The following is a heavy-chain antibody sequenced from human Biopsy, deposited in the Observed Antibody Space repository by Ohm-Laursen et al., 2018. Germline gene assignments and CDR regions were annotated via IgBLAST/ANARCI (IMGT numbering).Heavy chain of an antibody. CDR1: GFTFSTYW. J-gene: IGHJ3*01. Sequence: SLRLSCAASGFTFSTYWMTWVRQAPGKGLEWVANIKRDGSQSNHADSVKGRFTISRDNAKNSLYLQMNSLRAEDTAVYYYTRDTTYYAGTTYYDALDVWGQGTTVTVSS. CDR2: IKRDGSQS. V-gene: IGHV3-7*01. D-gene: IGHD2/OR15-2a*01. CDR3: TRDTTYYAGTTYYDALDV.